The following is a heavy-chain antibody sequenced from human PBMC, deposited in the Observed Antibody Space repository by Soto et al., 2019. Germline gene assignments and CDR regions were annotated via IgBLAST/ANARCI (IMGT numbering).Heavy chain of an antibody. V-gene: IGHV3-48*02. CDR3: ARRSRPIEY. CDR2: ISSSSNGV. CDR1: GFTFSKYS. J-gene: IGHJ4*02. Sequence: LRLSCEGTGFTFSKYSLNWVRQAPGKGLEWISYISSSSNGVDYAVSVKDRFIISRDNAKNSLYLQMDFLRHEDTAVYYCARRSRPIEYWGRGTLVTVSS. D-gene: IGHD6-25*01.